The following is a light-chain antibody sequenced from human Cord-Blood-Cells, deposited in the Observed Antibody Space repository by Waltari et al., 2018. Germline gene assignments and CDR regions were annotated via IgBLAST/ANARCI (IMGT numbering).Light chain of an antibody. CDR1: QSISSY. J-gene: IGKJ4*01. Sequence: DIQMTQSPSSLSASVGDRVTITCRASQSISSYLNWYQQKPGKAPKRLIYAASSLQSGVPSRFSGSGSGTDFTLTISRLQPEDFATYYCQQSYSTLLTFGGGTKVEIK. V-gene: IGKV1-39*01. CDR2: AAS. CDR3: QQSYSTLLT.